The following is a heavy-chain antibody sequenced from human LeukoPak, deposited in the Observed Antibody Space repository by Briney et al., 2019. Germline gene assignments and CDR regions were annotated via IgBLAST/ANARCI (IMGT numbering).Heavy chain of an antibody. D-gene: IGHD5-24*01. CDR1: GFTFDTYD. CDR3: AKGQDGNNSDY. Sequence: GGSLRLSCAASGFTFDTYDMHWVRQAPGKGLEWVAVISYDGINKYYPDSVKGRFTISRDNSKNTLFLQMNSLRADDTAVYYCAKGQDGNNSDYWGQGTLVTVSS. J-gene: IGHJ4*02. CDR2: ISYDGINK. V-gene: IGHV3-30*18.